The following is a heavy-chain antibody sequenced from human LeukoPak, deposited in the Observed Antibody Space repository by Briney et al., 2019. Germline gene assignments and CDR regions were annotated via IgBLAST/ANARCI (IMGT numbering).Heavy chain of an antibody. CDR3: TNRHGAGIKYFDY. CDR1: GFIFSTYD. Sequence: PGGSLRLSCAASGFIFSTYDMSWVRQAPGKGLEWVSTIGSGGATYYADSVKGRFTISRDNSKNTLYLQMNSLRAEDTAIYYCTNRHGAGIKYFDYWGQGTLVTVSS. D-gene: IGHD3-10*01. J-gene: IGHJ4*02. CDR2: IGSGGAT. V-gene: IGHV3-23*01.